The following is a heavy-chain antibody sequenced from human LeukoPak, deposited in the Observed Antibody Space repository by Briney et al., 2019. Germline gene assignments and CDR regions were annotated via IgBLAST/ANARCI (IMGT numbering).Heavy chain of an antibody. CDR3: ARDRRRKFDP. CDR1: GFTFDDYA. J-gene: IGHJ5*02. CDR2: ISWNSGSI. Sequence: GGSLRLSCAASGFTFDDYAMHWVRQAPGKGLEWVSGISWNSGSIGYADSVKGRFTISRDNAKNSLYLQMNSLRAEDTAVYYCARDRRRKFDPWGQGTLVTVSS. V-gene: IGHV3-9*01.